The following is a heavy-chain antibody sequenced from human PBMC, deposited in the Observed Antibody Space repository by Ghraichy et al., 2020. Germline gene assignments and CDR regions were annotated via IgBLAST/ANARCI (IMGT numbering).Heavy chain of an antibody. CDR1: GGSFSGYY. Sequence: GSLRLSCAVYGGSFSGYYWSWIRQPPGKGLEWIGEINHSGSTNYNPSLKSRVTISVDTSKNQFSLKLSSVTAADTAVYYCARDGGQWELIHWGQGTLVTVSS. D-gene: IGHD1-26*01. CDR2: INHSGST. CDR3: ARDGGQWELIH. V-gene: IGHV4-34*01. J-gene: IGHJ4*02.